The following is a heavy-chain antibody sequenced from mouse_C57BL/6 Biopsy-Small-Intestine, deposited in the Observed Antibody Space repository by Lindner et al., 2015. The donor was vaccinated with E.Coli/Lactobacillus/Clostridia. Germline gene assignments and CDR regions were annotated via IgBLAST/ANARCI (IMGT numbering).Heavy chain of an antibody. J-gene: IGHJ1*03. D-gene: IGHD1-1*01. V-gene: IGHV5-4*01. CDR3: ARDGTGSSYWYFDV. CDR1: GFTFSSYA. CDR2: ISDGGSYT. Sequence: VQLQESGGGLVKPGGSLKLSCAASGFTFSSYAMSWVRQTPEKRLGWVATISDGGSYTYYPDNVKGRFTISRDNAKNNLYLQMSHLKSEDTAMYYCARDGTGSSYWYFDVWGTGTTVTVSS.